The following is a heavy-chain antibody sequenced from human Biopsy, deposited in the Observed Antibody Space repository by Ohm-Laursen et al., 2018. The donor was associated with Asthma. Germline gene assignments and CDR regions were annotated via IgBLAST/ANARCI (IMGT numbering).Heavy chain of an antibody. CDR3: LRDTLGYYFDI. V-gene: IGHV3-30-3*01. CDR2: ITFDGSTQ. CDR1: GRHFGSYN. J-gene: IGHJ4*02. Sequence: SLRLSCAASGRHFGSYNMHWARQAPGKGLEWVAVITFDGSTQHYGDSVKGRFTISRDNSKNMLFLQMNSLRAEDTAVYYCLRDTLGYYFDIWGQGTQVTVTS. D-gene: IGHD6-13*01.